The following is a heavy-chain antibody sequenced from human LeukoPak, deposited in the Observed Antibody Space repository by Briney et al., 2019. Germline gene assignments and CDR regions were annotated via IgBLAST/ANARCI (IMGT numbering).Heavy chain of an antibody. V-gene: IGHV4-59*08. CDR1: GGSISSYY. Sequence: PSETLSLTCTVSGGSISSYYWSWIRQPPGKGLEWLGYIYYSGSTNYNPSLKSRVTISVDTSKNQFSLKLSSVTAADTAVYYCARQRHSSGWKPFDYWGQGTLVTVSS. CDR2: IYYSGST. J-gene: IGHJ4*02. CDR3: ARQRHSSGWKPFDY. D-gene: IGHD6-19*01.